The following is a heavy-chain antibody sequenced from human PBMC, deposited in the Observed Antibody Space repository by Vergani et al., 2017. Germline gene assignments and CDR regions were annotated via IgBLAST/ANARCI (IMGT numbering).Heavy chain of an antibody. CDR1: GGSISSGSYY. V-gene: IGHV4-61*02. Sequence: QVQLQESGPGLVKPSQTLSLTCTVSGGSISSGSYYWSWIRQPAGKGLEWIGRIYTSGSTNYNPSLKSRVTISVDTSKNQFSLKLSSVTAADTAVYYCARSLSYDIWAGYFGYYFDYWGQGTLVTVSS. CDR2: IYTSGST. D-gene: IGHD3-9*01. J-gene: IGHJ4*02. CDR3: ARSLSYDIWAGYFGYYFDY.